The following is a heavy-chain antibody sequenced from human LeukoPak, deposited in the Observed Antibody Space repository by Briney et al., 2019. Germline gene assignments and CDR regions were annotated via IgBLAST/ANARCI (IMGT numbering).Heavy chain of an antibody. CDR1: GFIISSYE. CDR2: VSSSGTTI. CDR3: ASAYYDSGTYPYYFDY. V-gene: IGHV3-48*03. D-gene: IGHD3-10*01. Sequence: GGSLRLSCAASGFIISSYEMNWVRQAPGKGLEWVSYVSSSGTTIYYADSVKGRFTISRDNAKNSLYLQMNSLRAEDTAVYYCASAYYDSGTYPYYFDYWGQGTLVTVSS. J-gene: IGHJ4*02.